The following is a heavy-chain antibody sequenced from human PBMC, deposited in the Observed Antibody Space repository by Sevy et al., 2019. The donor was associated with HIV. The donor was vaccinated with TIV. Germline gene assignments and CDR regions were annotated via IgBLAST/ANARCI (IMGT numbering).Heavy chain of an antibody. V-gene: IGHV1-2*06. Sequence: ASVKVSCKASGYTFTGYYMHWVRQAPGQGLEWMGRINPNSGGTNYAQTFQGRVTMTRDTSISTAYMELSRLRSDDTAVYYCARLATVTMSPGGYWGQGTLVTVSS. D-gene: IGHD4-17*01. CDR1: GYTFTGYY. CDR2: INPNSGGT. J-gene: IGHJ4*02. CDR3: ARLATVTMSPGGY.